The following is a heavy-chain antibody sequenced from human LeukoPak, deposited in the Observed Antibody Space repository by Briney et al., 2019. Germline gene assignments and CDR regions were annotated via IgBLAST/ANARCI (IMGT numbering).Heavy chain of an antibody. CDR3: AKQSYARSLGE. CDR2: TNSGGTNT. D-gene: IGHD2-8*01. CDR1: GFPFSDFS. J-gene: IGHJ4*02. Sequence: QTGGPLRLSFATSGFPFSDFSMTWVRQAPGKGLEWISTTNSGGTNTYSAESVKGRFTISRDNSKNALYLQMSSLRVEDTAIYYCAKQSYARSLGEGGPGTLVTVSS. V-gene: IGHV3-23*01.